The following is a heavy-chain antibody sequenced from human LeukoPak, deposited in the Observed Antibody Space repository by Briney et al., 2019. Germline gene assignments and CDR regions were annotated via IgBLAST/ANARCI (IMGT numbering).Heavy chain of an antibody. CDR3: ARHNPRLGFLEWLSSGFDF. CDR2: INSRGNDI. Sequence: GGSLRLSCVGSGFTFSIYTMNWVRQAPGKGLEWVSSINSRGNDIYYADAVKGRFNITRDNGRNSLYLEMSNLRLEDTALYYCARHNPRLGFLEWLSSGFDFWGQGALVTVSS. D-gene: IGHD3-3*01. CDR1: GFTFSIYT. J-gene: IGHJ4*02. V-gene: IGHV3-21*01.